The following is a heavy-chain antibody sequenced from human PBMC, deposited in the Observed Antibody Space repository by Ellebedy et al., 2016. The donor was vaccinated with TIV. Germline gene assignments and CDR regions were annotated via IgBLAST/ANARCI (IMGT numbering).Heavy chain of an antibody. J-gene: IGHJ4*02. V-gene: IGHV3-15*07. Sequence: GGSLRLSCAASGFTFTNAWMNWVRQAPGKGLEWVGRIKSETEGGTRDYAAPVKGRFTISRDDSKNTLYLKMNSLKTEDTAMYFCTTGIKTGINWGQGTLVTVSS. CDR1: GFTFTNAW. CDR2: IKSETEGGTR. CDR3: TTGIKTGIN.